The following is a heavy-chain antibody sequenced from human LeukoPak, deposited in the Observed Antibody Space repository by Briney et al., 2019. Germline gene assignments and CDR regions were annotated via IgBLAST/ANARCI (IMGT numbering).Heavy chain of an antibody. Sequence: GGSPRLSCAASGFTFSSYGMHWVRQAPGKGLEWVAVIWYDGSNKYYAESVKGRFTISRDNSKNTLYLQMNSLRAEDTAVYYCARALSGSYYVGDNWGQGTLVTVSS. D-gene: IGHD1-26*01. CDR1: GFTFSSYG. CDR3: ARALSGSYYVGDN. CDR2: IWYDGSNK. J-gene: IGHJ4*02. V-gene: IGHV3-33*01.